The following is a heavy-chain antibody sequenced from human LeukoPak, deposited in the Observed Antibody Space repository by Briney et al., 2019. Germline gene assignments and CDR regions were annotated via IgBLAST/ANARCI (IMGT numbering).Heavy chain of an antibody. Sequence: GGSLRLSCAASGFTFSNHAMNWVRQAPGKGLEWVTTISFDGTDKYYADAVKGRFTISRDNAKNSLYLQMNSLRAEDTAVYYCARSRGVATIPYGMDVWGQGTTVTVSS. J-gene: IGHJ6*02. V-gene: IGHV3-30-3*01. CDR2: ISFDGTDK. CDR3: ARSRGVATIPYGMDV. D-gene: IGHD5-12*01. CDR1: GFTFSNHA.